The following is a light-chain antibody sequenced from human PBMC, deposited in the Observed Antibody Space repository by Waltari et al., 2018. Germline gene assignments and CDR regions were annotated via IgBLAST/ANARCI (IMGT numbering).Light chain of an antibody. J-gene: IGKJ5*01. CDR2: AAS. CDR3: QQYAVSPIT. CDR1: QGVARNY. Sequence: DIVLTQSPGTLSLSPGERATLSCRASQGVARNYVAWYQQKPGQAPRLLIHAASNRATDIQDRFSGSGSGTDFTLTITRLEPEDFAVYHCQQYAVSPITFGQGTRLEIK. V-gene: IGKV3-20*01.